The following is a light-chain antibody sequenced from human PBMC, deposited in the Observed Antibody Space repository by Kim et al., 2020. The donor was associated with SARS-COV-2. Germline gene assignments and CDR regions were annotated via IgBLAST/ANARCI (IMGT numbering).Light chain of an antibody. CDR2: DVT. Sequence: QSALTQPPSASGSPGQSVTISCTGTSGDVGGYNYVSWYQQHPGKAPKLMIFDVTKRPSGVPDRFSGSKSGNTASLTVSGLQAEDEADYFCSSYAVYTNFVVFGGGTKLTVL. CDR3: SSYAVYTNFVV. V-gene: IGLV2-8*01. J-gene: IGLJ3*02. CDR1: SGDVGGYNY.